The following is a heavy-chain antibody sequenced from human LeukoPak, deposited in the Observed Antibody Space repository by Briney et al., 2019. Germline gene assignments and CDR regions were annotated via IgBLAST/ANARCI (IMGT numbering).Heavy chain of an antibody. J-gene: IGHJ4*02. CDR1: GFTFSNAW. V-gene: IGHV3-15*01. CDR2: IKSKTDGGTT. CDR3: TTSPPYCSGGSCFDY. Sequence: GGSLRLSCAASGFTFSNAWMGWVRQAPGKGLEWVGRIKSKTDGGTTDYAAPVKGRFTISRDDSKNTLYLQMNSLKTEDTAVYYCTTSPPYCSGGSCFDYWGQGTLVTVSS. D-gene: IGHD2-15*01.